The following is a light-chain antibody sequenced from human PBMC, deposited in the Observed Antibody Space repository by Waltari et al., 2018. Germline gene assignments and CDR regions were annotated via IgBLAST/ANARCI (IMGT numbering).Light chain of an antibody. J-gene: IGKJ1*01. CDR3: MQALQTPWT. V-gene: IGKV2-28*01. CDR2: WGS. Sequence: DIVMTQSPLSLPVTPGEPASISCRSSQSLLHSNGYNYLDWYLQKPGQSPQLLIYWGSTRASGGPDRFSGRGSGTDFTLKISRVEAEDVGVYYCMQALQTPWTFGQGTKVEIK. CDR1: QSLLHSNGYNY.